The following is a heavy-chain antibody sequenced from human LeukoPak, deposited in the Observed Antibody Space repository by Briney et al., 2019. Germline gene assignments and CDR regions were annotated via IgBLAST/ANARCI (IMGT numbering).Heavy chain of an antibody. Sequence: GGSLRLSCAASGFTSTNYAMNWVRQAPGKGLEWVSILIGSSGSTDYADSVKGRFTITRDTSKNTLFLQMNSLRAEDTAIYYCAKGAYDYIEMGYFDSWGQGTLVTVSS. CDR3: AKGAYDYIEMGYFDS. J-gene: IGHJ4*02. D-gene: IGHD5-12*01. CDR1: GFTSTNYA. V-gene: IGHV3-23*01. CDR2: LIGSSGST.